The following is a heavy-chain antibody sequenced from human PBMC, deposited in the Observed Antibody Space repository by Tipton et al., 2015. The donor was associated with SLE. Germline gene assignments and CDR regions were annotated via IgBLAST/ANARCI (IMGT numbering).Heavy chain of an antibody. CDR1: GGSISSTNYY. CDR2: MYYTGST. Sequence: GLVKPSETLSLTCTVSGGSISSTNYYWGCIRQPPGKGLEWIGGMYYTGSTYYNPSLKSRVTISVDTSKNQFSLNLSSVIAADTAVYYCASWGFDIWGQGTMVTVSS. D-gene: IGHD3-16*01. J-gene: IGHJ3*02. CDR3: ASWGFDI. V-gene: IGHV4-39*01.